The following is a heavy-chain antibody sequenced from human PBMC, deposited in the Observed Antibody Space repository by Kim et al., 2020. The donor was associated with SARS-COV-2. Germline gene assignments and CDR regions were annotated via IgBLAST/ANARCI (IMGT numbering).Heavy chain of an antibody. CDR2: ISGSGGSI. Sequence: GGSLRLSCAASGFTFSSYAMSWVRQAPGQGLEWVSSISGSGGSIFYADSVKGRFTISRDNSKYTLYLQMNSLRAEDTAAYYCAKESSILPGGSGMDVSGQGTTVTVSS. J-gene: IGHJ6*02. CDR3: AKESSILPGGSGMDV. D-gene: IGHD3-10*01. CDR1: GFTFSSYA. V-gene: IGHV3-23*01.